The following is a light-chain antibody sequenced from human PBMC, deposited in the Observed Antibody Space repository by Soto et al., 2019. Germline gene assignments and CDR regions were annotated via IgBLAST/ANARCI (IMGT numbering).Light chain of an antibody. V-gene: IGKV3-20*01. Sequence: EIVFTQSPGTMALSPGRRATFAGRASQSVSSSYLAWYQQKPGQAPRLLIYRTSNRATGIPDRFSGSGSGTDFTLTISCLEPEDSAVYWCQQYDSSPRTFGQGTKVDIK. CDR2: RTS. CDR3: QQYDSSPRT. CDR1: QSVSSSY. J-gene: IGKJ1*01.